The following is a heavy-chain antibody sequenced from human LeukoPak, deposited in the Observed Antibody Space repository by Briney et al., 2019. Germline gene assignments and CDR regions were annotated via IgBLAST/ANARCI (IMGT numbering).Heavy chain of an antibody. J-gene: IGHJ5*02. Sequence: GESLKIPFKGSGYSFTSYWIGLVRQIPGKGPGLGGIIYPGCSDTRYSPSFQGQVTISADKSNSTAYLQWSSLKASDTAMYYCARSGYSSGWYSEFYWFDPWGQGTLVTVSS. D-gene: IGHD6-19*01. CDR3: ARSGYSSGWYSEFYWFDP. CDR1: GYSFTSYW. V-gene: IGHV5-51*01. CDR2: IYPGCSDT.